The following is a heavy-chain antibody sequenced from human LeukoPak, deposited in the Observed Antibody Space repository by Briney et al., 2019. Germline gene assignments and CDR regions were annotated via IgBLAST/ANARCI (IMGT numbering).Heavy chain of an antibody. V-gene: IGHV3-33*01. J-gene: IGHJ4*02. CDR2: MWYKRSST. CDR3: EANFDL. CDR1: GFTFSNYG. Sequence: PGRSLRLSCAASGFTFSNYGMHWVRQAPGRGLEWVAVMWYKRSSTYYADSVKGRFTISRDNSKNMLYLQMNSLRAEDTAVYYCEANFDLWGQGTLV.